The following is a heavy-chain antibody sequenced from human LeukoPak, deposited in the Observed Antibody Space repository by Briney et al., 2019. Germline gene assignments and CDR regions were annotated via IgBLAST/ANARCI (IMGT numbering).Heavy chain of an antibody. J-gene: IGHJ1*01. Sequence: GGSLRLSCAASGFTVSGDNMSWVRQSQAKGLEWVATFHSGGDTYYADSVKGRFTISRDDSKNMVYLQMNNLRVEDTALYYCASFTSSWHPWGQGTPVTVSS. CDR2: FHSGGDT. CDR1: GFTVSGDN. D-gene: IGHD6-13*01. V-gene: IGHV3-66*01. CDR3: ASFTSSWHP.